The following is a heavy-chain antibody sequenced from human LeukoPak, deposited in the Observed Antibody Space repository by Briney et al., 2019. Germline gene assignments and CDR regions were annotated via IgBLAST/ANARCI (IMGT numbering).Heavy chain of an antibody. J-gene: IGHJ5*02. CDR3: ARGATDVTRWFDP. D-gene: IGHD1-1*01. CDR1: GFTFSSYS. CDR2: ISSSSSTI. V-gene: IGHV3-48*01. Sequence: GGSLRLSCAASGFTFSSYSMNWVRQAPGKGLEWVSYISSSSSTIYYADSVKGRFTISRDNAKNSLYLQMNGLRAEDTAVYYCARGATDVTRWFDPWGQGTRVTVSS.